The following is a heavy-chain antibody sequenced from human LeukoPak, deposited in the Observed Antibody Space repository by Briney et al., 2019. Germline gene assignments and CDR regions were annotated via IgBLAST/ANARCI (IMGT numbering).Heavy chain of an antibody. J-gene: IGHJ6*02. CDR2: INAGEGKT. V-gene: IGHV1-3*01. CDR3: ARGSGWSEYYTMDV. Sequence: ASVKVSCKASGYIFANYGMHWVRQAPGQGPEWMGWINAGEGKTKYLQKYQDRVTISRVTYASTAYMELSSLRSEDTAVYYCARGSGWSEYYTMDVWGQGTTVIVSS. CDR1: GYIFANYG. D-gene: IGHD6-19*01.